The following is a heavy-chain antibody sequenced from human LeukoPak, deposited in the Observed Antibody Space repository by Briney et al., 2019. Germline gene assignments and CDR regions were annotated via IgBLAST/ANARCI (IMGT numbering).Heavy chain of an antibody. CDR1: GGSFSGYY. Sequence: PSETLSLTCAVYGGSFSGYYWSWIRQPPGKGLEWIGEINHSGSTNYNPSLKSRVTISVDTSKNQFSLKLSSVTAADTAVYYCARAVVTLGGFDSWGQGTLVTVSS. V-gene: IGHV4-34*01. J-gene: IGHJ4*02. D-gene: IGHD3-22*01. CDR2: INHSGST. CDR3: ARAVVTLGGFDS.